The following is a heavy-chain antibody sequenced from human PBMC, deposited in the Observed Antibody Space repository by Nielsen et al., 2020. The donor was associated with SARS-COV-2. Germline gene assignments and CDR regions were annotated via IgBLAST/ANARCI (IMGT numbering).Heavy chain of an antibody. Sequence: GESLKISCAASGFSFGTYGMHWVRQAPGKGLEWVANIWYDGSNENYGDSVRGRFTISRDNSKNTLYLQMNSLTADDTAVYYCASGAYMITPMGMDVWGQGTTVTVSS. CDR3: ASGAYMITPMGMDV. CDR2: IWYDGSNE. V-gene: IGHV3-33*01. CDR1: GFSFGTYG. D-gene: IGHD3-16*01. J-gene: IGHJ6*02.